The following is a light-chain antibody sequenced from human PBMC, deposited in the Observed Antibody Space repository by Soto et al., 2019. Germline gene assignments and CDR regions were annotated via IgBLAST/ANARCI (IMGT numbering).Light chain of an antibody. CDR1: SSDVGGYNY. V-gene: IGLV2-14*01. CDR3: SSYTSSSTL. J-gene: IGLJ1*01. CDR2: AVT. Sequence: QSGKTQAPGVSGITRQTITISCTGTSSDVGGYNYVSWYQQHPGKAPKLMIYAVTDRPSGVSSRFSGSKSGNTASLTISGLQAEDEADYYCSSYTSSSTLFGTGTKVTVL.